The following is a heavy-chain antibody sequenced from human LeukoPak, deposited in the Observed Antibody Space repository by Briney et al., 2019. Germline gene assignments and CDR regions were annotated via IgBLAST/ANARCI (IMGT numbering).Heavy chain of an antibody. CDR3: ARGVGDIVVVPAANAFDI. CDR1: GGSFSGYY. D-gene: IGHD2-2*01. V-gene: IGHV4-34*01. Sequence: SETLSLTCAVYGGSFSGYYWGWIRQPPGKGLXWXXEXXXSGSTNYNPSLKSRVTISVDTSKNQFSLKLSSVTAADTAVYYCARGVGDIVVVPAANAFDIWGQGTMVTVSS. CDR2: XXXSGST. J-gene: IGHJ3*02.